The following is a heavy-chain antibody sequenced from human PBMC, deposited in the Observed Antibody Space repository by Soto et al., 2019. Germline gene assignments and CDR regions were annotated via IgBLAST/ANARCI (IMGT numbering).Heavy chain of an antibody. CDR2: IYYSGST. CDR1: GVSISSGDYY. D-gene: IGHD3-10*01. J-gene: IGHJ4*02. V-gene: IGHV4-31*03. CDR3: ARYGSGSSFDY. Sequence: SETLSLTCTVSGVSISSGDYYWSWIRQHPGKGLEWIGYIYYSGSTYYNPSLKSRVTISVDTSKNQFSLKLTSVTAADTAVYYCARYGSGSSFDYWGQGTLVTVSS.